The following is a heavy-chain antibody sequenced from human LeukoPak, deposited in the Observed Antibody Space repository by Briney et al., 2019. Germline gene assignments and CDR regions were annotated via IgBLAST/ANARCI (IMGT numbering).Heavy chain of an antibody. CDR1: GGSISSGGYY. V-gene: IGHV4-31*11. Sequence: PSETLSLTCAVSGGSISSGGYYWSWIRQHPGKGLEWIGYIYYSGSTYYNPSLKSRVTISVDTSKNQFSLKLSSVTAADTAVYYCARGHIVVVPAANGGWFDPWGRGTLVTVSS. CDR2: IYYSGST. D-gene: IGHD2-2*01. J-gene: IGHJ5*02. CDR3: ARGHIVVVPAANGGWFDP.